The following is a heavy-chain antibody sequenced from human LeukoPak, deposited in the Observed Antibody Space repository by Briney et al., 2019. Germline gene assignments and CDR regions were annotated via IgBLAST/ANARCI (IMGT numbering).Heavy chain of an antibody. CDR2: IKQDGSEK. J-gene: IGHJ3*02. D-gene: IGHD2-2*01. Sequence: PGGSLRLSCAASGFTFSSYWMSWVRQAPGKGLEWVANIKQDGSEKYYVDSVKGRFTISRDNAKNSLYLQMNSLRAEDTAVYYCARDGPVVPAANTAFDIWGQGTMVTVSS. CDR3: ARDGPVVPAANTAFDI. V-gene: IGHV3-7*01. CDR1: GFTFSSYW.